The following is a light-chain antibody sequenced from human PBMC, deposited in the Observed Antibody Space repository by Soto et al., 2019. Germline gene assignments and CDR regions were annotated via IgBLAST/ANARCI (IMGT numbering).Light chain of an antibody. V-gene: IGLV1-51*02. J-gene: IGLJ3*02. CDR2: ENN. Sequence: QSVLTQPASVSAAPGQKVTISCSGSSSNIGNNYVSWYQQLPGTAPKLLIYENNKRPSGIPDRFSGSKSGTSATLGITGLQTGDEADYYCGTWDSSLSAGEFGGGTKLTVL. CDR1: SSNIGNNY. CDR3: GTWDSSLSAGE.